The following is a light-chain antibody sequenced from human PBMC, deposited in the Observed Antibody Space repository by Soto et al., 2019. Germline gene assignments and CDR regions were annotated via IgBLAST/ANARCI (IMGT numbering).Light chain of an antibody. CDR2: DVT. V-gene: IGLV2-8*01. CDR1: SSDIGGYNS. J-gene: IGLJ1*01. CDR3: SSYTSSRAYV. Sequence: QSALTQSPSASGSPGQSVTISCTGTSSDIGGYNSVSWYQQHPGKAPKVMIYDVTKRPSGVPDRFSGSKSGNTASLTVSALQAEDEADYYCSSYTSSRAYVFGIGTKVTVL.